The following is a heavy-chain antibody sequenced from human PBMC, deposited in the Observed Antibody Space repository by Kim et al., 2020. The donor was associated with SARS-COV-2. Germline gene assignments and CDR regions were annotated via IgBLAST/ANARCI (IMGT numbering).Heavy chain of an antibody. J-gene: IGHJ4*02. Sequence: YADSVKGRFTISRDNDKNSLYLQMNSLRAEDTAVYYCARLSTDSESGVDYWGQGTLVTVSS. V-gene: IGHV3-21*01. D-gene: IGHD2-8*02. CDR3: ARLSTDSESGVDY.